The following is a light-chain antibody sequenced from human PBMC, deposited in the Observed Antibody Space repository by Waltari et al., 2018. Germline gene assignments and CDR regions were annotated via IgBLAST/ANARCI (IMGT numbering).Light chain of an antibody. J-gene: IGKJ2*02. Sequence: EIVMTQSPATLSVSPGERATLSCRASQSVSSNLAWYQQKPGQAPRLLIYGASTRATGIPAKFSGSGSRTEFTLTISILQSEDFALYYCQQYNNWPPWTFGQATKLEIK. CDR1: QSVSSN. CDR2: GAS. CDR3: QQYNNWPPWT. V-gene: IGKV3-15*01.